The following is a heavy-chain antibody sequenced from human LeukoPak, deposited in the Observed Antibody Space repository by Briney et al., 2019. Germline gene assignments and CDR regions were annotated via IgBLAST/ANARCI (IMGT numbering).Heavy chain of an antibody. CDR2: IGYSGTAI. CDR3: ARDLREQAADY. Sequence: GGSLRLSCAAPGFNFSTYSMTWVRQTPGKALEWVSYIGYSGTAIYYADSVKGRFTISRDNAKNSLYLQMNSLRAEDTAVYYCARDLREQAADYWGQGTLVTVSS. D-gene: IGHD1-26*01. V-gene: IGHV3-48*01. CDR1: GFNFSTYS. J-gene: IGHJ4*02.